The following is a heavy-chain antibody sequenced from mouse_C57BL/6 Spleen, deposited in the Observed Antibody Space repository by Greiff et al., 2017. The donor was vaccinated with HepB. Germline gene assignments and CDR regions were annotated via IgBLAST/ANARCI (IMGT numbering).Heavy chain of an antibody. CDR1: GYTFTSYW. Sequence: QVQLQQPGAELVKPGASVKLSCKASGYTFTSYWMHWVKQRPGQGLEWIGMIHPNSGSTNYNEKFKSKATLTVDKSSSTAYMQLSSLTSEDSAVYYCARSHYGYDLAMDYWGQGTSVTVSS. CDR2: IHPNSGST. V-gene: IGHV1-64*01. D-gene: IGHD2-2*01. CDR3: ARSHYGYDLAMDY. J-gene: IGHJ4*01.